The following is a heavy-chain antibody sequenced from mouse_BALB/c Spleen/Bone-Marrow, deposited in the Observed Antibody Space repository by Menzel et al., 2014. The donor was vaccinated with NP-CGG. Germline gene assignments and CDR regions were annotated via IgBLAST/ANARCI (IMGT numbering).Heavy chain of an antibody. J-gene: IGHJ3*01. Sequence: EAQRVEFGGGLVKPGGSLKVSCAASGFTFSSYVLSWVRQTPEKRLEWVATISSGGSSTYYPDSVKGRFTISRDNAKNTLYLQMSSLRSEDTAMYDCARKSYYQYDGRPWSAYWGQGSLVNVSA. CDR2: ISSGGSST. V-gene: IGHV5-9-3*01. CDR1: GFTFSSYV. D-gene: IGHD2-14*01. CDR3: ARKSYYQYDGRPWSAY.